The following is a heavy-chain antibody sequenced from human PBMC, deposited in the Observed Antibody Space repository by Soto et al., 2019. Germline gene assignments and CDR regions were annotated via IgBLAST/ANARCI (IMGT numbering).Heavy chain of an antibody. CDR3: ARLGNSLATFDI. CDR1: GYSFTTCW. J-gene: IGHJ3*02. D-gene: IGHD2-15*01. V-gene: IGHV5-10-1*01. Sequence: GESLKISCKGSGYSFTTCWISWVRQMPGKGLEWVGKIDPSDSESNYSPSFEGHVTISADKSISTAYLQWSTLKASDTAMYYCARLGNSLATFDIWGQGTMVTVSS. CDR2: IDPSDSES.